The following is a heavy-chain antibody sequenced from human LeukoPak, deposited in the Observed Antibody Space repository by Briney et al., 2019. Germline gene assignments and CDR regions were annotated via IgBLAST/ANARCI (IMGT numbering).Heavy chain of an antibody. CDR2: ISAYNGNT. J-gene: IGHJ6*02. CDR3: ARGPPWYFDWFPNDYYYYGMDV. D-gene: IGHD3-9*01. CDR1: GYTFTSYG. V-gene: IGHV1-18*01. Sequence: ASVKVSCKASGYTFTSYGISWVRQAPGQGLEWMGWISAYNGNTNYAQKLQGRVTMTTDTSTSTAYMELRSLRSDDTAVYYCARGPPWYFDWFPNDYYYYGMDVRGQGTTVTVSS.